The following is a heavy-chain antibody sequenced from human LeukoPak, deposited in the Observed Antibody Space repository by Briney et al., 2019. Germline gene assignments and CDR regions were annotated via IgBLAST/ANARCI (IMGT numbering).Heavy chain of an antibody. J-gene: IGHJ3*02. D-gene: IGHD2-15*01. Sequence: GGSLRLSCAASGFTFSDYLMSWIRQAPGKGLEWVSYISSSGRTIYNGDSVKGRFTISRDNSKNTLYLQMNSLRAEDTAVYYCARYCSGGSCFNAFDIWGQGTMVTVSS. V-gene: IGHV3-11*01. CDR1: GFTFSDYL. CDR2: ISSSGRTI. CDR3: ARYCSGGSCFNAFDI.